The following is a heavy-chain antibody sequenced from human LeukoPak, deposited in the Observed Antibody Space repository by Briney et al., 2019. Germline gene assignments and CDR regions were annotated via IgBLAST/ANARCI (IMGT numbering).Heavy chain of an antibody. Sequence: GGSLRLSCTASGFTFDDYAMHWVRQAPGKGLEWVSAISGSGGSTYYADSVKGRFTISRDNSKNTLYLQMNSLRAEDTAVYYCANPHYGDYPYYFDYWGQGTLVTVSS. CDR1: GFTFDDYA. D-gene: IGHD4-17*01. J-gene: IGHJ4*02. V-gene: IGHV3-23*01. CDR2: ISGSGGST. CDR3: ANPHYGDYPYYFDY.